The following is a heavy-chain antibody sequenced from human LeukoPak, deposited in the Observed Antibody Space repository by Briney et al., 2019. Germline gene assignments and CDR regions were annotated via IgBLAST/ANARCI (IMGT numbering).Heavy chain of an antibody. V-gene: IGHV4-61*02. CDR1: GGSISSGSYY. D-gene: IGHD2-21*02. CDR2: IYTSGST. CDR3: ARDYCGGDCSTDAFDI. Sequence: SETLSLTCTVSGGSISSGSYYWSWIRQPAGKGLEWIGRIYTSGSTNYNPSLKSRVTISVDTSKNQFSLKLSSVTAADTAVYYCARDYCGGDCSTDAFDIWGQGTMVTVSS. J-gene: IGHJ3*02.